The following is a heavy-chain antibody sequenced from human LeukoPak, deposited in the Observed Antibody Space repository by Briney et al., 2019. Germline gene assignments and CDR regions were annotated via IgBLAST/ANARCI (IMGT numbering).Heavy chain of an antibody. D-gene: IGHD4-17*01. Sequence: KASETLSLTCTVSGGSISSYYWSWIRQPPGKGLEWIGYIYYSGSTNYNPSLKSRVTISVDTSKNQFSLKLSSVTAADTAVYYCARRGQDYGDNGVRGAIDYWGQGTLVTVSS. CDR3: ARRGQDYGDNGVRGAIDY. V-gene: IGHV4-59*08. J-gene: IGHJ4*02. CDR2: IYYSGST. CDR1: GGSISSYY.